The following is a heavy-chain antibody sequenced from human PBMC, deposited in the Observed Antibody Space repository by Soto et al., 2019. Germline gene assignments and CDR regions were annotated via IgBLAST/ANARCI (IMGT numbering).Heavy chain of an antibody. V-gene: IGHV4-39*01. CDR3: ARLSGYNWYDN. CDR2: IYHTGST. D-gene: IGHD1-20*01. J-gene: IGHJ4*02. Sequence: QLQLQESGPRLVKPSETLSLTCTVSGGSINSSAYFWGWIRQPPGRGLEWIGNIYHTGSTYYNPSLKSRVTIPVDTSKTQFSLKLSSVTAADTAVFYCARLSGYNWYDNWGQGTLVTVSS. CDR1: GGSINSSAYF.